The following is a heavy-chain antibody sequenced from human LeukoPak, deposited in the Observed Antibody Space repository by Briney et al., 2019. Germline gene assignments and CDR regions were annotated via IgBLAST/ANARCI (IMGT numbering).Heavy chain of an antibody. Sequence: SETLSLTCTVSGGSISSYYWSWIRQPPGKGLEWIGYIYYSGSTNYNPSLKSRVTISVDTSKNQFSLKLSSVTAADTAVYYCARGARSSSYWFDPWGQGTLVTVSP. CDR3: ARGARSSSYWFDP. CDR2: IYYSGST. J-gene: IGHJ5*02. D-gene: IGHD6-6*01. CDR1: GGSISSYY. V-gene: IGHV4-59*01.